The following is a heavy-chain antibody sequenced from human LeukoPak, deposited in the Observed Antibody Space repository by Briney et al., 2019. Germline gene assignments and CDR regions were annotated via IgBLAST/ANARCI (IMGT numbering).Heavy chain of an antibody. D-gene: IGHD1-26*01. Sequence: ASVKLSCKASGGTFSSYAISWVRQAPGQGLEWMGRIIPILGIANYAQKFQGRVTITADKSTSTAYMELSSLRSEDTAVYYCARDQIVGATSWFDPWGQGTLVTVSS. V-gene: IGHV1-69*04. CDR1: GGTFSSYA. J-gene: IGHJ5*02. CDR2: IIPILGIA. CDR3: ARDQIVGATSWFDP.